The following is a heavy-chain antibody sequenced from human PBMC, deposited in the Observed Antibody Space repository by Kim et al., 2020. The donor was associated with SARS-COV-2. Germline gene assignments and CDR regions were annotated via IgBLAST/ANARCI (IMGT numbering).Heavy chain of an antibody. J-gene: IGHJ4*02. V-gene: IGHV4-59*01. Sequence: SLKRRVTISVDTSKNQFSRKLSSVTAADTAVYYCAATGYYDSSGYTDFDYWGQGTLVTVSS. CDR3: AATGYYDSSGYTDFDY. D-gene: IGHD3-22*01.